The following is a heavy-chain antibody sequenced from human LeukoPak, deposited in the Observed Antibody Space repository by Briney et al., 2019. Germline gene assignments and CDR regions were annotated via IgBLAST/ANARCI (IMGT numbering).Heavy chain of an antibody. D-gene: IGHD5-18*01. CDR2: ISSSSRHI. J-gene: IGHJ4*02. CDR3: ARKRGYSYGLDY. Sequence: KPGGSLRLSCAASGFTFSSYSMNWVRQAPGKGLEWVSSISSSSRHIYYADSVKGRFTIFRDDAKNSLFLQMDSLRVEDTAMYYCARKRGYSYGLDYWGQGTLVTVSS. V-gene: IGHV3-21*04. CDR1: GFTFSSYS.